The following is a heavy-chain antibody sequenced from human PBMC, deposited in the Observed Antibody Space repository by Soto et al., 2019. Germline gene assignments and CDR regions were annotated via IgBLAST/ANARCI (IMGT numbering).Heavy chain of an antibody. J-gene: IGHJ4*02. V-gene: IGHV1-18*01. CDR3: ARVRYGDY. CDR1: GYTFTSYG. Sequence: QVHLVQSGAEVKKPGASVKVSCKASGYTFTSYGITWVRQAPGQGLEWMGWISAHNGNTDYAQKLQGRVIVTRDTSPSTAYMELRSLRSDDTAVYYCARVRYGDYWGQGALVTVSS. CDR2: ISAHNGNT. D-gene: IGHD1-1*01.